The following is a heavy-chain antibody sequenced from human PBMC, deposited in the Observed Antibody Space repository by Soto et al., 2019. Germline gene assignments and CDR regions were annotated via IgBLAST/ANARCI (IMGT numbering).Heavy chain of an antibody. Sequence: SETLSLTCTVSGGSISSGGYYWSWIRQHPGKGLEWIGYIYYSGSTYYNPSLKSRVTISVDTSKNQFSLKLSSVTAADTAVYYCARRIPNWFDPWGQGTLVTVSS. V-gene: IGHV4-31*03. CDR3: ARRIPNWFDP. CDR1: GGSISSGGYY. J-gene: IGHJ5*02. D-gene: IGHD2-15*01. CDR2: IYYSGST.